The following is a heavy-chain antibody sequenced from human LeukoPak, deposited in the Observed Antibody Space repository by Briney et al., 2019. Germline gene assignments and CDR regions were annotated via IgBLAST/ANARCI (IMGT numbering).Heavy chain of an antibody. CDR1: GYTFTSYG. D-gene: IGHD3-22*01. V-gene: IGHV1-18*01. CDR2: ISAYNGNT. Sequence: ASVKVSCKASGYTFTSYGISRVRQAPGQGLEWMGWISAYNGNTNYAQKLQGRVTMTTDTSTSTAYMELRSLRSDDTAVYYCARDTSDYYDSSGVDYWGQGTLVTVSS. J-gene: IGHJ4*02. CDR3: ARDTSDYYDSSGVDY.